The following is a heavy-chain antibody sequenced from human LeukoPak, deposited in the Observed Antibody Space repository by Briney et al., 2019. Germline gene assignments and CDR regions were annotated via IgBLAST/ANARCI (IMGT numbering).Heavy chain of an antibody. Sequence: ASVKVSCKASGYTFTGYYMHWVRQAPGQGLEWKGWINPNSGGTNYAQKFQGRVTMTRDTSISTAYMELSRLRSDDTAVYYCARAGYDFWSGFTYYYYYYMDVWGKGTTVTVSS. CDR3: ARAGYDFWSGFTYYYYYYMDV. V-gene: IGHV1-2*02. J-gene: IGHJ6*03. CDR2: INPNSGGT. D-gene: IGHD3-3*01. CDR1: GYTFTGYY.